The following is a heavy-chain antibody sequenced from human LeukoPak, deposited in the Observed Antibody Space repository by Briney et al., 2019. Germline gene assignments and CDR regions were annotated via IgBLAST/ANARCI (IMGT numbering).Heavy chain of an antibody. V-gene: IGHV3-7*01. J-gene: IGHJ4*02. Sequence: GGSLRLSCSASGFTFSSYWMSWVRQAPGKGLEWVANIKQDGSEKYYLASVKGRFIISRDNAKNSLYLQMNSLRAEDTAVYYCARHGLGKFIWSFDYWGQGTLVTVSS. CDR3: ARHGLGKFIWSFDY. CDR2: IKQDGSEK. D-gene: IGHD3-16*01. CDR1: GFTFSSYW.